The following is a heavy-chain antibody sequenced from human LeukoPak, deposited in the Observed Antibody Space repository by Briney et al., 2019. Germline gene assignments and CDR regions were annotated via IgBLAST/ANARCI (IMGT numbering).Heavy chain of an antibody. D-gene: IGHD6-13*01. CDR3: ARGDSSSHDAFDI. CDR2: INPNSGGT. J-gene: IGHJ3*02. V-gene: IGHV1-2*02. Sequence: VASVKVSCKASGYTFTGYYVHWVRQAPGQGLEWMGWINPNSGGTNYAQKFQGRVTMTRDTSISTAYMELSRLRSDDTAVYYCARGDSSSHDAFDIWGQGTMVTVSS. CDR1: GYTFTGYY.